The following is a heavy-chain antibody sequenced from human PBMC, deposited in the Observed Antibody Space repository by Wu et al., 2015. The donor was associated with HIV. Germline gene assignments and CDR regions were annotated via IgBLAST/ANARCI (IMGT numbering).Heavy chain of an antibody. CDR2: IIPFLGTS. CDR1: GGNIATFA. D-gene: IGHD2-2*01. CDR3: ARASGFCSRTSCYAFDI. Sequence: QVQLVQSGAEVKKTGSSAKVSCRASGGNIATFALSWVRQAPGQGLEWLGTIIPFLGTSNYAQKFHHRVTNTADESTNTAYLELTSLRSEDTAVYYCARASGFCSRTSCYAFDIWGQGTLVTVTS. V-gene: IGHV1-69*13. J-gene: IGHJ3*02.